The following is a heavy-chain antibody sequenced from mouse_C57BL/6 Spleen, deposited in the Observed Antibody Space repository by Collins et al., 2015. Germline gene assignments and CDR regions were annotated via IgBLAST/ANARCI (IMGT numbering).Heavy chain of an antibody. CDR2: IDPSDSET. V-gene: IGHV1-52*01. D-gene: IGHD2-3*01. CDR3: ARGQNDGYYGWFAY. J-gene: IGHJ3*01. CDR1: GYTFTSYW. Sequence: QVQLQQPGAELVRPGSSVKLSCEASGYTFTSYWMHWVKQRPIQGLEWIGNIDPSDSETHYSQKFKDKATLTVDKSSSTAYIQLSSLTSEDSAAYYCARGQNDGYYGWFAYWGQGTLVTVSA.